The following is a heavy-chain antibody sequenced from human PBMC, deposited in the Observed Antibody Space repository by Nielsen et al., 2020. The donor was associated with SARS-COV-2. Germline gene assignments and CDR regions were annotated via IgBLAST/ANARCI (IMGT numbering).Heavy chain of an antibody. D-gene: IGHD3-3*01. Sequence: GESLKISCSASGFTFSSTWMGWVRQAPGQGLVWVSRINPSGSGTAYADSVKGRFAVSRDNAGNTVVLQIHSLRVEDTAVYYCAGGADFWSGTQRYYMDVWGKGTTVTVSS. CDR2: INPSGSGT. J-gene: IGHJ6*03. CDR1: GFTFSSTW. CDR3: AGGADFWSGTQRYYMDV. V-gene: IGHV3-74*01.